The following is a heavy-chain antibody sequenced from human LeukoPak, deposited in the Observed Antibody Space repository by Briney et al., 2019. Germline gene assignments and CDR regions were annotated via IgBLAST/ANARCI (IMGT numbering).Heavy chain of an antibody. Sequence: ASVKVSCKASGYTFTSYGISWVRQAPGQGPEWMGWISAYNGNTNYAQKFQGRVTMTTDTSTSTAAMERRSLRSDDTAVYYCARHLGIQLWSHSLDYWGQGTLVTVSS. V-gene: IGHV1-18*01. D-gene: IGHD5-18*01. CDR1: GYTFTSYG. CDR2: ISAYNGNT. J-gene: IGHJ4*02. CDR3: ARHLGIQLWSHSLDY.